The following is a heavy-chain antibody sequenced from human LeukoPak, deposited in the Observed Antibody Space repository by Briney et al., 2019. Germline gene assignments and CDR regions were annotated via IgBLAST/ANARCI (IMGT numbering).Heavy chain of an antibody. CDR2: INHSGST. Sequence: SETLSLTCAVYGGSFSGYYWSWIRQPPGKGLEWIGEINHSGSTNYNPSLKSRVTISVDTSKNQFSLKLSSVTAADTAVYYCAREPVGATPSFDYWGQGTLVTVSS. CDR1: GGSFSGYY. D-gene: IGHD1-26*01. J-gene: IGHJ4*02. V-gene: IGHV4-34*01. CDR3: AREPVGATPSFDY.